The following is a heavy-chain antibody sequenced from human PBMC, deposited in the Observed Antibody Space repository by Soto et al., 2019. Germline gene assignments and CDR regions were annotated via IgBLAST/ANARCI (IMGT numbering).Heavy chain of an antibody. CDR1: GFTLTDYY. CDR2: INPSGGAT. CDR3: ATYSSSWYLTNFDY. Sequence: ASVKVSCKASGFTLTDYYIHWVQQAPGQGLEWMGLINPSGGATTYAQTFQGRVTITRDTSASTAYMELSSLTSEYTAVYYCATYSSSWYLTNFDYWGQGTLVTV. J-gene: IGHJ4*02. V-gene: IGHV1-46*01. D-gene: IGHD6-13*01.